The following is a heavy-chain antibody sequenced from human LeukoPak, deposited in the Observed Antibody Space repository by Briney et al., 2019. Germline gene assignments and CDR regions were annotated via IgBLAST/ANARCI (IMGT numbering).Heavy chain of an antibody. CDR3: AREGIALANYYYGMDV. V-gene: IGHV3-30*04. Sequence: GRSLRLSCAASGFTLSSYAMHWVRQAPGKGLEWVAVISYDGSNKYYADSVKGRFTISRDNSKNTLYLQMNSLRAEDTAVYYCAREGIALANYYYGMDVWGQGTTVTVSS. J-gene: IGHJ6*02. CDR2: ISYDGSNK. CDR1: GFTLSSYA. D-gene: IGHD6-13*01.